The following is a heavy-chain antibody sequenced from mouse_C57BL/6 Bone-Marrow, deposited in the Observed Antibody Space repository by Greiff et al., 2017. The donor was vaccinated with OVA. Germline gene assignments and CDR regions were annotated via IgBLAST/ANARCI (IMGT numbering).Heavy chain of an antibody. J-gene: IGHJ2*01. Sequence: VKDRFTISRDDSESMLYLQMNNLKTEDTAMYYCVRGGDVDYWGQGTTLTVSS. CDR3: VRGGDVDY. V-gene: IGHV10-1*01. D-gene: IGHD3-3*01.